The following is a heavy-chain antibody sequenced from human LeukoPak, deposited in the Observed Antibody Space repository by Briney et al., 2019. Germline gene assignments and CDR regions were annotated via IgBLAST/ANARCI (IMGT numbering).Heavy chain of an antibody. V-gene: IGHV4-39*07. CDR2: IYYSGST. CDR3: ARECVAVAGYYYYYMDV. J-gene: IGHJ6*03. Sequence: PPETLSLTCTVSGGSISSSSYYWGWIRQPPGKGLEWIGSIYYSGSTYYNPSLKSRVTISVDTSKNQFSLKLSSVTAADTAVYYCARECVAVAGYYYYYMDVWGKGTTVTVSS. CDR1: GGSISSSSYY. D-gene: IGHD6-19*01.